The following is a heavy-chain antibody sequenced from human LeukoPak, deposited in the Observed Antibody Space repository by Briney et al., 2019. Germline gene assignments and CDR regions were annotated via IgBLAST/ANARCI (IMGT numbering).Heavy chain of an antibody. CDR2: ISSSSGYI. J-gene: IGHJ5*02. V-gene: IGHV3-21*01. CDR3: ARAGITMVRGVIIRKGNWFDP. D-gene: IGHD3-10*01. Sequence: GGSLRLSCAASGFTFSSYSMNWVRQAPGKRLEWVSSISSSSGYIYYADSVKGRFTISRDNAKNSLYLQMNSLRAGDTAVYYCARAGITMVRGVIIRKGNWFDPWGQGTLVTVSS. CDR1: GFTFSSYS.